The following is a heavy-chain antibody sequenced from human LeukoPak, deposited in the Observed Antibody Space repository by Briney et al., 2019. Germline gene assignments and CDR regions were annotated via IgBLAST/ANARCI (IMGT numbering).Heavy chain of an antibody. CDR3: ARFDILLTSAAKGGVYNWFDP. CDR2: ISTTGSTI. CDR1: GFTFSSYE. J-gene: IGHJ5*02. Sequence: GGSLRLSCAASGFTFSSYEMNWVRKAPGKGLEWISYISTTGSTILYADSVKGRFTISRDNAKNSLYLEIHSLRAEDTAIYYCARFDILLTSAAKGGVYNWFDPWGQGTLVTVSS. V-gene: IGHV3-48*03. D-gene: IGHD2-2*01.